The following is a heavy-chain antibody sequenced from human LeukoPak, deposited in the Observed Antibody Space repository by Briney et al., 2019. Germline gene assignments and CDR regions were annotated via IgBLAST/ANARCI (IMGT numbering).Heavy chain of an antibody. CDR1: GFTFSSYA. CDR2: ISYDGTNK. V-gene: IGHV3-30*01. J-gene: IGHJ5*02. D-gene: IGHD6-19*01. CDR3: VRDPSGAEAHTRFDP. Sequence: GGSLRLSCAASGFTFSSYAMHWVRQAPGKGLEWVAMISYDGTNKYYADSVKGRFTISRDNSKKTLYLQMNSLRAEDSAMYYCVRDPSGAEAHTRFDPWGQGTLVTVSS.